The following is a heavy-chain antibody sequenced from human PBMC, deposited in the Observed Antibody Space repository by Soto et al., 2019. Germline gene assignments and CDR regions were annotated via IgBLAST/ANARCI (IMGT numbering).Heavy chain of an antibody. CDR2: IHYRWVT. V-gene: IGHV4-39*01. Sequence: PSETLSLTCTVSGGSISSSSYFWGWIRQPPGKGLEWIGNIHYRWVTYHNASLKSRVTISVDASKNQFSLKLSSVTAADSAVYSCARGIGYYFDSWGQGTLVTVSS. CDR3: ARGIGYYFDS. D-gene: IGHD5-12*01. J-gene: IGHJ4*02. CDR1: GGSISSSSYF.